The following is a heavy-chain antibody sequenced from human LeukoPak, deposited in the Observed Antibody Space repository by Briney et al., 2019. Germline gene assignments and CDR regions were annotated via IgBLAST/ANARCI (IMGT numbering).Heavy chain of an antibody. J-gene: IGHJ4*02. CDR1: GGTFSSYA. D-gene: IGHD3-10*01. CDR2: ISAYNGNT. Sequence: GSSVKVSCKASGGTFSSYAISWVRQAPGQGLEWMGWISAYNGNTNYAQKLQGRVTMTTDTSTSTAYMELRSLRSDDTAVYYCARLYGSGSYPSFDYWGQGTLVTVSS. CDR3: ARLYGSGSYPSFDY. V-gene: IGHV1-18*01.